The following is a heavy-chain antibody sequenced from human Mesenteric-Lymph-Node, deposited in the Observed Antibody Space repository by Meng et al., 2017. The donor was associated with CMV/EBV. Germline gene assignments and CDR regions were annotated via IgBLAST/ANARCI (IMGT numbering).Heavy chain of an antibody. CDR2: TRFDGSNK. D-gene: IGHD6-13*01. CDR1: GFTFSDYG. CDR3: AKDLYLARYSSKWYYLDY. Sequence: LSLTCAASGFTFSDYGMHWVRQAPGKGLEWVTFTRFDGSNKYYADSVQGRFTISRDNSKNMLYLQMSSLRAEDTAVYYCAKDLYLARYSSKWYYLDYWGQGTLVTVSS. J-gene: IGHJ4*02. V-gene: IGHV3-30*02.